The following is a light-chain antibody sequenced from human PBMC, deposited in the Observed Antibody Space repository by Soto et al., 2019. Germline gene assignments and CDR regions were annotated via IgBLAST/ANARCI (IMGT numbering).Light chain of an antibody. Sequence: TVMTQSPATLSMSPGDRAALSCRASLTVATNMAWYQQKPGQAPRLLIYGASIRATGVPARFTGSGSGTEFTLTMSNLQSEDFAVYYCHQYNTGLLTFGRGTRVEV. V-gene: IGKV3-15*01. CDR3: HQYNTGLLT. CDR2: GAS. J-gene: IGKJ1*01. CDR1: LTVATN.